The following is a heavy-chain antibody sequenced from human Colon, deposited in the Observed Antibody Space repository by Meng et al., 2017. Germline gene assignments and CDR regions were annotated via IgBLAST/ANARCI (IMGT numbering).Heavy chain of an antibody. V-gene: IGHV6-1*01. Sequence: QLQKQGQGLVKPPQPLSLTLALSGDSVSSKTAVWNWIRQSPSRGLEWLGRTYYRAKWNHDYAESLRGRITINPDTSNNQISLQLNSVTPEDTAVYYCTRGLEFYRFEYWGQGTLVTVSS. CDR3: TRGLEFYRFEY. CDR2: TYYRAKWNH. CDR1: GDSVSSKTAV. J-gene: IGHJ4*02. D-gene: IGHD3-16*02.